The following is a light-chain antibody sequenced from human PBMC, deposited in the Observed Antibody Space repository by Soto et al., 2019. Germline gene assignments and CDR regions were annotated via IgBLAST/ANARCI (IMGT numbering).Light chain of an antibody. CDR1: ESLSSDQ. J-gene: IGKJ1*01. CDR2: DAS. CDR3: QQYTLFPWT. Sequence: EIVVTQSPGTLSLSPGERATLSCRASESLSSDQLAWYQQQRGQTPRLLIYDASNRATGIPDRFSGGGSGTDFTLTISRLEPEDSAVYYCQQYTLFPWTFGQGTRVEIK. V-gene: IGKV3-20*01.